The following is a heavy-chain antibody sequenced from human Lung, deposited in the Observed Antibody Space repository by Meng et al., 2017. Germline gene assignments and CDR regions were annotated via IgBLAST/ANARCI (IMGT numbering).Heavy chain of an antibody. V-gene: IGHV3-7*01. CDR2: IKQDSSEK. J-gene: IGHJ4*02. D-gene: IGHD2-8*01. CDR1: GFTFSSHW. Sequence: VQCVDSGGGLVHPGGSLRLSCTASGFTFSSHWMRWFRQAPGKGLEWVANIKQDSSEKYYVDTVRGRLTVSRDNSKNSLYLQMNSLRVEDTAVYYCARSNALRGSDFWGQGTLVTVSS. CDR3: ARSNALRGSDF.